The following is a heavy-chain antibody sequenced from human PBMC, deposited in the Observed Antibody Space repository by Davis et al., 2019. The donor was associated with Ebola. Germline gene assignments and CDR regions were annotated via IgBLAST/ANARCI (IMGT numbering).Heavy chain of an antibody. CDR3: ARDKWELLSTYWYFDL. V-gene: IGHV1-3*01. CDR2: INAGNGNT. CDR1: GYTFTSYA. J-gene: IGHJ2*01. Sequence: ASVKVSCKASGYTFTSYAMHWVRQAPGQRLEWMGWINAGNGNTKYSQKFQGRVTITRDTSASTAYMELSSLRSEDTAVYYCARDKWELLSTYWYFDLWGRGTLVTVSS. D-gene: IGHD1-26*01.